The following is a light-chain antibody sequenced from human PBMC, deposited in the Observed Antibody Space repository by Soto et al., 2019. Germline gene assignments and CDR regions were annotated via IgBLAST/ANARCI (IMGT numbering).Light chain of an antibody. J-gene: IGKJ4*01. V-gene: IGKV4-1*01. CDR3: QQYYSTPLA. Sequence: DIVMTQSPDSLAVSLGERATINCKSSQSVLYSSNKQNYLAWYQQKPGQPPKLLIYWASTRESGVPDRFSGSGSGTDFTLTISSLQAEDVAVYFCQQYYSTPLAFGGGTKVGYQT. CDR2: WAS. CDR1: QSVLYSSNKQNY.